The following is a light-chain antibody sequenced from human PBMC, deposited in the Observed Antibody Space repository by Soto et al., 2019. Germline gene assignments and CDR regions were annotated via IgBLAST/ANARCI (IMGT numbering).Light chain of an antibody. CDR3: QQSFSPLWT. CDR2: AAS. V-gene: IGKV1-39*01. CDR1: QSISNY. J-gene: IGKJ1*01. Sequence: DIQMTQSPSSLSASVGDRVTSTCRASQSISNYLNWYQQKPGKAPKLLIYAASSMQSGFPSRFSGSRSETDYTLTISSLEPDDSATYYCQQSFSPLWTFGQGTKV.